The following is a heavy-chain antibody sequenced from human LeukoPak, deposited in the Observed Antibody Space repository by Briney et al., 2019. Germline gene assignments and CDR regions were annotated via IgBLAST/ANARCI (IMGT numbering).Heavy chain of an antibody. Sequence: ASVKVSCKASGYTFTGYYMHWVRQATGQGLEWMGWIKPNSGGTTYAQKFQGRLTMTRDTSISTAYMELSRLRSDDTAVYYCARDSTVPAASYYYYMDVWGKGTTVTVSS. CDR1: GYTFTGYY. J-gene: IGHJ6*03. CDR2: IKPNSGGT. D-gene: IGHD2-2*01. CDR3: ARDSTVPAASYYYYMDV. V-gene: IGHV1-2*02.